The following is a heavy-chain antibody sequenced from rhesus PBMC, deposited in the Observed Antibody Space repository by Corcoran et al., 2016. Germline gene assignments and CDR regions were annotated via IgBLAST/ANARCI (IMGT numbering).Heavy chain of an antibody. Sequence: QLQLQESGPGLVKPSETLSVTCAVPGGSISSNYWSWIRQPPGKGLGRIGGIYGRGSSTNYNPSLKSRVTRSVDTSKNQLSLKLSSVTAADTAVYYCARHGAAAALDYWGQGVLVTVSS. CDR3: ARHGAAAALDY. CDR2: IYGRGSST. D-gene: IGHD6-25*01. V-gene: IGHV4-169*01. J-gene: IGHJ4*01. CDR1: GGSISSNY.